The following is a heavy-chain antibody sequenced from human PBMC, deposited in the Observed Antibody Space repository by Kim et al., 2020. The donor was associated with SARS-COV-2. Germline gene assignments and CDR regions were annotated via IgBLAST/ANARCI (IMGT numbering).Heavy chain of an antibody. CDR3: ARLLEEGSKLIYCGGDCYSGKGSDI. CDR1: GYSFTSYW. J-gene: IGHJ3*02. D-gene: IGHD2-21*02. CDR2: IDPSDSYT. V-gene: IGHV5-10-1*01. Sequence: GESLKISCKGSGYSFTSYWISWVRQMPGKGLEWMGRIDPSDSYTNYSPSFQGHVTISADKSISTAYLQWSSLKASDTAMYYCARLLEEGSKLIYCGGDCYSGKGSDIWGQGTMVTVSS.